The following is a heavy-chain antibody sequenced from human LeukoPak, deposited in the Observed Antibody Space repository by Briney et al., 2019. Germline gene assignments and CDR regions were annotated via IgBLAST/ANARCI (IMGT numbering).Heavy chain of an antibody. J-gene: IGHJ1*01. CDR2: ISRRSRHV. V-gene: IGHV3-21*01. Sequence: GGSLRLSCAASGFTFSDYSMNWVRQAPGKGLEWVSSISRRSRHVYYAGSVKGRFTISGDDARNSPYLQMNSLRAEDMAVYFCVRDLLGSGSTTAYLYHWGQGTLVTVSS. CDR3: VRDLLGSGSTTAYLYH. CDR1: GFTFSDYS. D-gene: IGHD3-10*01.